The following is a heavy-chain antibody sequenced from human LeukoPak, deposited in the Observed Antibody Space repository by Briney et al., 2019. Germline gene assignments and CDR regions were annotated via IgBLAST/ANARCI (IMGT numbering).Heavy chain of an antibody. CDR1: GFTFSSYA. Sequence: GGSLRLSCAASGFTFSSYAMSWVRQAPGKGLEWVSAISGSGGSTYYADSVKGRFTISRDNSKNTLYLQMNSLRAENTAVYYCAKDNVYYGSCFDYRGQGTLVTVSS. J-gene: IGHJ4*02. V-gene: IGHV3-23*01. CDR2: ISGSGGST. D-gene: IGHD3-10*01. CDR3: AKDNVYYGSCFDY.